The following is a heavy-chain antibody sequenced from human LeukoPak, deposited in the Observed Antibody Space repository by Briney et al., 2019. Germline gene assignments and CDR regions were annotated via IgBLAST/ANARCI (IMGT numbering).Heavy chain of an antibody. J-gene: IGHJ6*03. CDR1: GGSFSGYY. CDR3: ARGKLGSSGWRAAYMDV. CDR2: INHSETT. Sequence: SETLSLTCAVYGGSFSGYYWSWIRQPPGKGLEWIGEINHSETTNYNPSLKSRVTISVDASKNQFSLKLSSVTAADTAVYYCARGKLGSSGWRAAYMDVWGKGTTVTVSS. V-gene: IGHV4-34*01. D-gene: IGHD6-19*01.